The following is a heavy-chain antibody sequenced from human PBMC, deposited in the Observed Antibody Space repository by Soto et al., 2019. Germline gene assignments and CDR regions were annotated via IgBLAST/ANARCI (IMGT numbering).Heavy chain of an antibody. Sequence: ASVKVSCKASGYTFTGYYMHWVRQAPGQGLEWMGWINPNSGGTNYAQKFQGWVTMTRDTSISTAYMELSRLRSDDTAVYYCAIKLGYCSSTSCYLYGMDVWGQGTTVTVSS. CDR3: AIKLGYCSSTSCYLYGMDV. V-gene: IGHV1-2*04. CDR1: GYTFTGYY. D-gene: IGHD2-2*01. J-gene: IGHJ6*02. CDR2: INPNSGGT.